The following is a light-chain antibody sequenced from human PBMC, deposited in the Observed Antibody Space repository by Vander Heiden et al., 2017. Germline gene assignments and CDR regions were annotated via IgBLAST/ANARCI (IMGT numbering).Light chain of an antibody. CDR3: KQALQTPPT. J-gene: IGKJ4*01. CDR2: VGS. V-gene: IGKV2-28*01. Sequence: DIVITQSPLSLPVTPGEPASIDSGASPGLPNSNRYNYLDWYLQKPGQAPKLLIYVGSNRASGVPDRFSGSGSGTDFTLKISRVEAEDVGVYYCKQALQTPPTFGGGTKVEIK. CDR1: PGLPNSNRYNY.